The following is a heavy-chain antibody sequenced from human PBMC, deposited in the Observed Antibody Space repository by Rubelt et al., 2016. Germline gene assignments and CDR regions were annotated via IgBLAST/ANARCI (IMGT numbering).Heavy chain of an antibody. Sequence: LVQPGGSLRLSCAASGFTFSSYWMNWVRQAPGKGLEWVANIKQDGSEKYYVDSVKGRFTISRDNAKNSLYLQMNSLRAEDTAVYYCARAEGNYYYYYGMDVWGQGTTVTVSS. CDR2: IKQDGSEK. D-gene: IGHD3-10*01. CDR1: GFTFSSYW. CDR3: ARAEGNYYYYYGMDV. J-gene: IGHJ6*02. V-gene: IGHV3-7*05.